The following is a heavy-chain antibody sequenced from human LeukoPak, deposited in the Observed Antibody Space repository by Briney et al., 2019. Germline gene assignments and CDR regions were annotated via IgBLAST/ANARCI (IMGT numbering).Heavy chain of an antibody. CDR3: ARGRGSLTY. V-gene: IGHV4-59*01. D-gene: IGHD3-10*01. Sequence: PSETLSLTCTVPGGSISLYYWSWIRQPPGKGLEWIGYFYDTRSPKYNPSLERRVTFSVDMSRNQFSLNLTSVTTADTAVYYCARGRGSLTYWGQGTLATVSS. J-gene: IGHJ4*02. CDR2: FYDTRSP. CDR1: GGSISLYY.